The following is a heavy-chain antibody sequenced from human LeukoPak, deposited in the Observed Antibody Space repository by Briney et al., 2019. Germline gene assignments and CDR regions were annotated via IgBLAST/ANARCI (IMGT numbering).Heavy chain of an antibody. Sequence: GRSLRLSCAASGFTFSSYGMHWVRQAPGKGLEWVAVISYDGSNKYYADSVKGRFTISRDNSKNTLYPQMNSLRAEDTAVYYCAKGTGYDYWGQGTLVTVSS. V-gene: IGHV3-30*18. D-gene: IGHD7-27*01. CDR1: GFTFSSYG. CDR3: AKGTGYDY. CDR2: ISYDGSNK. J-gene: IGHJ4*02.